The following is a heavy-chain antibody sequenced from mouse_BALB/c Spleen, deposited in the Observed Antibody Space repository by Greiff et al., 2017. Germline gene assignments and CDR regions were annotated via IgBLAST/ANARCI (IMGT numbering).Heavy chain of an antibody. J-gene: IGHJ2*01. V-gene: IGHV5-12-1*01. D-gene: IGHD1-1*01. CDR3: ANYYGSSFDY. Sequence: EVQGVESGGGLVKPGGSLKLSCAASGFAFSSYDMSWVRQTPEKRLEWVAYISSGGGSTYYPDTVKGRFTISRDNAKNTLYLQMSSLKSEDTAMYYCANYYGSSFDYWGQGTTLTVSS. CDR2: ISSGGGST. CDR1: GFAFSSYD.